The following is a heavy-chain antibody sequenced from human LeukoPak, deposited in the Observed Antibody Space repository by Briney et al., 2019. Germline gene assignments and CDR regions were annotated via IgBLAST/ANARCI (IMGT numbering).Heavy chain of an antibody. CDR3: ARYYDPPVGDAFDI. CDR2: INPDGSEK. CDR1: GFRFGSDW. J-gene: IGHJ3*02. V-gene: IGHV3-7*03. Sequence: PGGSPRLSCAASGFRFGSDWMIWVRQAPGKGLEWVANINPDGSEKYYVDSVKGRFTISRDNGKNSLYLQLNSLRADDTAVYYCARYYDPPVGDAFDIWGQGTLVTVSS. D-gene: IGHD3-16*01.